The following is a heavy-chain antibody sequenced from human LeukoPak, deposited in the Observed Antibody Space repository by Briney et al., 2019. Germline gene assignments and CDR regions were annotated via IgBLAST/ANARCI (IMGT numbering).Heavy chain of an antibody. CDR2: ISASGGTT. J-gene: IGHJ5*01. Sequence: PGGSLRLSCAASGFTFNNYAMSWVRQAPGKGLEWVSAISASGGTTYYADSVKGRLTISRDNSENTLFLQMNSLRAEDTAVYYCAKEPREYCSSTSCPNWFDSWGQGTLVTVSS. D-gene: IGHD2-2*01. CDR1: GFTFNNYA. CDR3: AKEPREYCSSTSCPNWFDS. V-gene: IGHV3-23*01.